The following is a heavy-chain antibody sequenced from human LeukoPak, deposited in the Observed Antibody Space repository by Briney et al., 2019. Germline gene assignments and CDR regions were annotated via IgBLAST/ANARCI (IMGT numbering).Heavy chain of an antibody. D-gene: IGHD6-6*01. J-gene: IGHJ6*03. Sequence: PSQTLSLTCTVSGGSLSSGSYYWSWIRQPAGKGLEWIGRIYTSGSTNYNPSLKSRVTISVDTSKNQFSLKLSSVTAADTAVYYCARDRGYSSSLRVYYYYYMDVWGKGTTVTVSS. CDR2: IYTSGST. V-gene: IGHV4-61*02. CDR1: GGSLSSGSYY. CDR3: ARDRGYSSSLRVYYYYYMDV.